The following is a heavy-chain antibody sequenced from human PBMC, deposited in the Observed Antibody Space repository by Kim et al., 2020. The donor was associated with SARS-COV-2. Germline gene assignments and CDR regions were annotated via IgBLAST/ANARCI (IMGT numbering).Heavy chain of an antibody. J-gene: IGHJ5*02. V-gene: IGHV1-3*01. CDR3: ARENPSVRLLWFGEIRVGWFDP. D-gene: IGHD3-10*01. CDR2: IHAGNGNT. Sequence: ASVKVSCKASGYTFTSYAMHWVRQAPGQRLEWMGWIHAGNGNTKYSQKFQGRVTITRDTSASTAYMELSSLRSEDTAVYYCARENPSVRLLWFGEIRVGWFDPWGQGTLFTVSS. CDR1: GYTFTSYA.